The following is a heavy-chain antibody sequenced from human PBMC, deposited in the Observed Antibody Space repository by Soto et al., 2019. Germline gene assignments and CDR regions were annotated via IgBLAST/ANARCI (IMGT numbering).Heavy chain of an antibody. CDR2: IYSGGST. D-gene: IGHD1-26*01. V-gene: IGHV3-66*01. Sequence: GGSLRLSCAASGFTASSNYMSWVRQAPGKGLEWVSVIYSGGSTYYADSVKGRFTISRDNSKNTLYLQMNSLGAEDTAVYYCARDFVVGGPTINYYYGMDVWGQGTTVTVSS. CDR1: GFTASSNY. CDR3: ARDFVVGGPTINYYYGMDV. J-gene: IGHJ6*02.